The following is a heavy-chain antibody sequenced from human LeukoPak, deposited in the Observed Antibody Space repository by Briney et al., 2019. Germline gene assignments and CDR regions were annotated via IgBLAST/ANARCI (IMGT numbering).Heavy chain of an antibody. CDR2: LDTDGSDT. CDR3: ARDRYPAAREFDY. Sequence: PGGSLRLSCAASGFTFINYWMHWVRQAPGKGLVWVSRLDTDGSDTSYADSVKGRFTISRDNAKNTLYLQMNNLRAEDTAMYYCARDRYPAAREFDYWGQGTLVTVSS. CDR1: GFTFINYW. J-gene: IGHJ4*02. D-gene: IGHD2-2*01. V-gene: IGHV3-74*01.